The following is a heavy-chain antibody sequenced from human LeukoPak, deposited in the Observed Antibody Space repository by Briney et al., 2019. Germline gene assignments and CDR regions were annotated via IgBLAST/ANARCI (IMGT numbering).Heavy chain of an antibody. D-gene: IGHD5-18*01. Sequence: GGSLRLSCAASGFTVSSNYMSWVRQAPGKGLEWVSVIYSGGSTYYADSVKGRFTISRDNSKNTLYLQMNSLRAEDTAVYYCARDRGYSYGYRDVWGQGTTVTVSS. CDR1: GFTVSSNY. CDR2: IYSGGST. V-gene: IGHV3-66*01. J-gene: IGHJ6*02. CDR3: ARDRGYSYGYRDV.